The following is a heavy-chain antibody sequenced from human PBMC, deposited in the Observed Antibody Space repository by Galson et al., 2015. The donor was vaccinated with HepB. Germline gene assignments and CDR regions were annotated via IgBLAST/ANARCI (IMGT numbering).Heavy chain of an antibody. J-gene: IGHJ5*02. CDR1: GFTFSHYG. CDR2: MSYDGSRQ. V-gene: IGHV3-30*18. Sequence: SLRLSCAASGFTFSHYGINWVRQAPGKGLEWVAAMSYDGSRQYYADSVKGRFTISRDISKTTLYLQMNSLRVEDTAVYYCGKEIRGGCTDQWGQGTLVTVSS. CDR3: GKEIRGGCTDQ. D-gene: IGHD6-19*01.